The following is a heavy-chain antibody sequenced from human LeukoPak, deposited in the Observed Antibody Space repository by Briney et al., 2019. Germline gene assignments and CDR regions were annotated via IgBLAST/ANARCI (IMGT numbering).Heavy chain of an antibody. D-gene: IGHD6-19*01. J-gene: IGHJ5*02. Sequence: SETLSLTCTVSGNSISSYYWGWIRQSPGEGLEWIGYIHYSGSSSYNPSLKSRLTLSVDTSRNQFSLKRRSVTAATTAMYYCARDEQDYGSGWTGFGPWGQGTLVSVSS. CDR1: GNSISSYY. CDR2: IHYSGSS. CDR3: ARDEQDYGSGWTGFGP. V-gene: IGHV4-59*01.